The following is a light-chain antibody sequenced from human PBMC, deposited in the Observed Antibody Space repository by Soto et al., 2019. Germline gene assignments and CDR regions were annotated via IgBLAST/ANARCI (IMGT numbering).Light chain of an antibody. V-gene: IGLV2-23*02. Sequence: SALTQPASVSGSPGQSVTISCTGTSSDVGSYNLVSWYQQHPGKAPKLMIYDVSKRPSGVPDRFSGSKSGNTASLTISGLQAEDEADYYCCSYAGSSTLVFGGGTKVTVL. CDR1: SSDVGSYNL. CDR2: DVS. CDR3: CSYAGSSTLV. J-gene: IGLJ3*02.